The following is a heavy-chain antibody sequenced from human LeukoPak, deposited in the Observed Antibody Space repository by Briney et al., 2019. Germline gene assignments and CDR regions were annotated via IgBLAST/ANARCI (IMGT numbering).Heavy chain of an antibody. CDR2: ISGSGGST. D-gene: IGHD6-13*01. CDR3: AKPGGIAAAGTALELNYWYFDL. CDR1: GFTFSSYA. J-gene: IGHJ2*01. V-gene: IGHV3-23*01. Sequence: PGGSLRLSCAASGFTFSSYAMSWVRQAPGKGLEWVSAISGSGGSTYYADSVKGRFTISRDNSKNTLYLQMNSLRAEDTAVYYCAKPGGIAAAGTALELNYWYFDLWGRGTLVTVSS.